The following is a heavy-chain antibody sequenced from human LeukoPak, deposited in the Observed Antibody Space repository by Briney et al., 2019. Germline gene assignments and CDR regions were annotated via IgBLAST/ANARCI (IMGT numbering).Heavy chain of an antibody. CDR3: ASDSYSPEYFQH. Sequence: GGSLRLSCAASGFIVSNNYMSWVRQAPGKGLEWVSVIYSGGSTFYADSVKGRFTISRDNSKDTLYLQMNSLRAEDTAVYYCASDSYSPEYFQHWGQGTLVTVSS. J-gene: IGHJ1*01. CDR1: GFIVSNNY. CDR2: IYSGGST. V-gene: IGHV3-66*01. D-gene: IGHD2-15*01.